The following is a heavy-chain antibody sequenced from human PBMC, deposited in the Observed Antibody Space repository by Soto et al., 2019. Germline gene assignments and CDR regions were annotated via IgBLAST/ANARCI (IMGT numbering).Heavy chain of an antibody. Sequence: GGSLRLSCAASGFTFNYYLMHWVRQAPGQGPVWVSHIHSDGSTTTYADSVKGRFTISRDNAKNTLYLQMNSLRAEDTAVYYCVRGDKGGFDLWGQGTTVTVSS. CDR1: GFTFNYYL. CDR3: VRGDKGGFDL. J-gene: IGHJ3*01. CDR2: IHSDGSTT. V-gene: IGHV3-74*01. D-gene: IGHD2-21*02.